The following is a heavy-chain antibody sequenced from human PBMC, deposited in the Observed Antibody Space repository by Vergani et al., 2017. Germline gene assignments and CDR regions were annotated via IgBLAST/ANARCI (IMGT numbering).Heavy chain of an antibody. CDR2: ISGSGGST. V-gene: IGHV3-23*01. Sequence: VQILQSGGGVVQPGGSLRLSCTLSGFTLNTYGIHWVRQAPGKGLEWVSAISGSGGSTYYADSVKGRFTISRDNSKNTLYLQMNNLRAADTAVYYCARSGYCAHGVCYMTYYYYMDVWGKGTAVTVSS. J-gene: IGHJ6*03. CDR3: ARSGYCAHGVCYMTYYYYMDV. D-gene: IGHD2-8*01. CDR1: GFTLNTYG.